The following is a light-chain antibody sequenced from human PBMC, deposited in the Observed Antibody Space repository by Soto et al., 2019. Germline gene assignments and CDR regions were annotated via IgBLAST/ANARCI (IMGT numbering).Light chain of an antibody. Sequence: QSALTQPASVSGSPGQSITIASTGTSSDVGGYNYVSWYQQHPGKAPKLMIYDVNNRPSGVSDRFSGSKSGNTASLTISGLQAEDEADYYCTSYTRSNTVIFGGGTKLTVL. V-gene: IGLV2-14*01. CDR3: TSYTRSNTVI. CDR1: SSDVGGYNY. J-gene: IGLJ2*01. CDR2: DVN.